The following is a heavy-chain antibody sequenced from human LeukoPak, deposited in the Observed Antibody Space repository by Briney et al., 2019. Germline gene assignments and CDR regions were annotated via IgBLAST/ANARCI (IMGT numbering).Heavy chain of an antibody. Sequence: ASVKVSCKASGYTFTSYGISWVRQAPGQGLEWMGWISAYNGNTNYAQKFQGRVTMTTDTSTSTAYMELRSLRSDDTAVYYCARGYCSSTSCRRIYYYYYMDVWGKGTTVTVSS. CDR1: GYTFTSYG. J-gene: IGHJ6*03. CDR3: ARGYCSSTSCRRIYYYYYMDV. CDR2: ISAYNGNT. V-gene: IGHV1-18*01. D-gene: IGHD2-2*01.